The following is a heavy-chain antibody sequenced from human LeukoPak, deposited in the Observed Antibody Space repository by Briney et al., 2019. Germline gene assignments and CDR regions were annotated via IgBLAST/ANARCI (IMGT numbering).Heavy chain of an antibody. D-gene: IGHD3-10*01. Sequence: GASVKVSCKASGYTFTSYAMHWVRQAPGQRLEWMGWINAGNGNTKYSQKFQGRVTITRDTSASTAYMELSSLRSEDTAVYYCARDGPLVRGVTDFDYWGQGTLVTVSS. CDR3: ARDGPLVRGVTDFDY. CDR2: INAGNGNT. J-gene: IGHJ4*02. CDR1: GYTFTSYA. V-gene: IGHV1-3*01.